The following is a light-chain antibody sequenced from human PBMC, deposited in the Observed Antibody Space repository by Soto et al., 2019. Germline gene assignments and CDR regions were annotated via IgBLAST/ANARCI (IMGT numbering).Light chain of an antibody. CDR2: EVT. J-gene: IGLJ2*01. V-gene: IGLV2-14*01. CDR3: TSFSSGSTHVL. Sequence: QSALTQPASVYGSPGQSITISCTGTGSDVGGYNYVSWYQQHPGKAPKLLISEVTNRPSGVSNRFSGSKSGNTASLTISGLQASDDADYYCTSFSSGSTHVLFGGGTKLTVL. CDR1: GSDVGGYNY.